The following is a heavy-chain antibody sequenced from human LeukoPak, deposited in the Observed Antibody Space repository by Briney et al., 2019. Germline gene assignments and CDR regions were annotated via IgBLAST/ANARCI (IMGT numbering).Heavy chain of an antibody. D-gene: IGHD3-22*01. Sequence: GGSLRLSCAASGFTFSSYSMNWVRQAPGKGLEWVSSISSSSSYIYYADSVKGRFTISRDNAKNSLYLQMNSLRAEDTAVYYCARDQYYYDSSGYYYLDYYYGMDVWGQGTTVTVSS. CDR3: ARDQYYYDSSGYYYLDYYYGMDV. CDR1: GFTFSSYS. CDR2: ISSSSSYI. V-gene: IGHV3-21*01. J-gene: IGHJ6*02.